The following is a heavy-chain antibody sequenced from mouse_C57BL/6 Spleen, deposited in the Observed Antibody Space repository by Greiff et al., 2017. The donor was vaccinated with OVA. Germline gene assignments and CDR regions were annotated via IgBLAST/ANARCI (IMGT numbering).Heavy chain of an antibody. CDR1: GYAFSSSW. V-gene: IGHV1-82*01. Sequence: QVQLQQSGPELVKPGASVKISCKASGYAFSSSWMNRVKQRPGKGLEWIGRIYPGDGDTNYNGKFKGKATLTADKSSSTAYMQLSSLTSEDSAVYFCARDYGSRDWYFDVWGTGTTVTVSS. J-gene: IGHJ1*03. CDR3: ARDYGSRDWYFDV. CDR2: IYPGDGDT. D-gene: IGHD1-1*01.